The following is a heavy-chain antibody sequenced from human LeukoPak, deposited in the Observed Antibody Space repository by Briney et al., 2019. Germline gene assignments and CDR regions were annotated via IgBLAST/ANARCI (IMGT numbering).Heavy chain of an antibody. J-gene: IGHJ4*02. CDR2: INAYNGNT. D-gene: IGHD1-26*01. Sequence: APVKVACKASGYTFSSYGFSWVRQAPGQGLEWMGWINAYNGNTNYAQNLQGRVTMTTDTSTSTAYMELRSLRSDDTAVYYCARVPSSGSYFDCWGQGTLVTVSS. CDR3: ARVPSSGSYFDC. CDR1: GYTFSSYG. V-gene: IGHV1-18*01.